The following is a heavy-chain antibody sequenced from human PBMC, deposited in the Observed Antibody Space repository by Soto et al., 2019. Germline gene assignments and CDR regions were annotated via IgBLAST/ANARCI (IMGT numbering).Heavy chain of an antibody. CDR2: ISGSGGST. V-gene: IGHV3-23*01. Sequence: AGPLRHSLSASVLALFRDAKSGVRPAPGKGLEWVSAISGSGGSTYYADSVKGRFTISRDNSKNTLYLQMNSLRAEDTHVYYCAEFPSRYFEYWGQGHLGTLP. CDR3: AEFPSRYFEY. CDR1: VLALFRDA. J-gene: IGHJ4*02.